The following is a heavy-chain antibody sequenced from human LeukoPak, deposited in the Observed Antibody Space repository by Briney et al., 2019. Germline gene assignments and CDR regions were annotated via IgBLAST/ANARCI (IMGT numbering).Heavy chain of an antibody. CDR2: ISSSSSTI. CDR3: AREGGYCSGGSCYWDDY. CDR1: GFTFGSYS. V-gene: IGHV3-48*01. J-gene: IGHJ4*02. Sequence: GGSLRLSCAASGFTFGSYSMNWVRQAPGKGLEWVSYISSSSSTIYYADSVKGRFTISRDNAKNSLYLQMNSLRAEDTAVYYCAREGGYCSGGSCYWDDYWGQGTLVTVSS. D-gene: IGHD2-15*01.